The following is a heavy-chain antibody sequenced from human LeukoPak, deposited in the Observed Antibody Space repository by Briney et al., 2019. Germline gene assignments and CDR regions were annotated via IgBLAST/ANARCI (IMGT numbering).Heavy chain of an antibody. Sequence: ASVKVSCKASGYTFTSYDINWVRQATGQGLEWMGWMNPNSGNTGYAQKFQGRVTITRNTSISTAYMELSSLRSDDTAVYYCARFHYSDRTGYLVWGQGTMVTVSS. J-gene: IGHJ3*01. D-gene: IGHD3-22*01. CDR3: ARFHYSDRTGYLV. CDR1: GYTFTSYD. V-gene: IGHV1-8*03. CDR2: MNPNSGNT.